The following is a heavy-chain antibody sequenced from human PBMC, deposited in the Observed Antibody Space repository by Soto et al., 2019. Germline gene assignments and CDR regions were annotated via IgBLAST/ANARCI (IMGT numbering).Heavy chain of an antibody. J-gene: IGHJ6*02. D-gene: IGHD6-13*01. CDR3: ARVVSSSWYEYYYGMDV. Sequence: SETLSLTCTVPGGSISSGDYYWSWIRQPPGKGLEWIGYIYYSGSTYYNPSLKSRVTISVDTSKNQFSLKLSSVTAADTAVYYCARVVSSSWYEYYYGMDVWGQGTTVTVSS. CDR2: IYYSGST. V-gene: IGHV4-30-4*01. CDR1: GGSISSGDYY.